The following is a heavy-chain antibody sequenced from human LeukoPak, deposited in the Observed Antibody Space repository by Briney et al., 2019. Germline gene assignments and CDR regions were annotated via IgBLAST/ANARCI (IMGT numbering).Heavy chain of an antibody. J-gene: IGHJ4*02. D-gene: IGHD1-26*01. CDR2: FYFTGTT. Sequence: PSETLSLTCTVSGGSISSTSFYWVWIRQPPGKGLDWLGTFYFTGTTYYNPSLNSRVTISVDTSNNRFSLKVSSVTAADTAVYYCARLIVGDYFDSWGQGTLVTVSS. CDR3: ARLIVGDYFDS. V-gene: IGHV4-39*01. CDR1: GGSISSTSFY.